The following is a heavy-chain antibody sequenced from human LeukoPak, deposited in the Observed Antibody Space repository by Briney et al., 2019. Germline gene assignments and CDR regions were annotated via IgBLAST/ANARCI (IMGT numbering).Heavy chain of an antibody. CDR1: GGSFSGYY. CDR3: ARIEGGCSSTSCYFE. CDR2: INHSGST. V-gene: IGHV4-34*01. Sequence: SETLSLTCAVYGGSFSGYYWSWIRQPPGKGLEWIGEINHSGSTNYNPSPKSRVTISVDTSKNQFSLKLSSVTAADTAVYYCARIEGGCSSTSCYFEWGQGTLVTVSS. D-gene: IGHD2-2*01. J-gene: IGHJ4*02.